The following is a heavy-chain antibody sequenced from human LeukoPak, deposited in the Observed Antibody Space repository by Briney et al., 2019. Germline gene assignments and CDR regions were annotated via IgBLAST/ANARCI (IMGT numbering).Heavy chain of an antibody. CDR1: GYTFTGYY. CDR3: ARDSRSKYSGSLNGGWFDP. CDR2: INPSGGST. J-gene: IGHJ5*02. Sequence: ASVKVSCKASGYTFTGYYMHWVRQAPGQGLEWMGIINPSGGSTSYAQKFQGRVTMTRDTSTSTVYMELSSLRSEDTAVYYCARDSRSKYSGSLNGGWFDPWGQGTLVTVSS. V-gene: IGHV1-46*01. D-gene: IGHD1-26*01.